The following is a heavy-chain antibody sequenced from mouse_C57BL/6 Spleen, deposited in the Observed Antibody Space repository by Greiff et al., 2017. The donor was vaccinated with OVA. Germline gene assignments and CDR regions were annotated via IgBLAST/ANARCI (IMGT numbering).Heavy chain of an antibody. CDR1: GYTFTDYY. CDR3: ARDWDYGSSPYYFDY. D-gene: IGHD1-1*01. Sequence: VQLQQSGPELVKPGASVKISCKASGYTFTDYYMNWVKQSHGKSLEWIGDINPNNGGTSYNQKFKGKATLTVDKSSSTAYMELRSLTSEDSAVYYCARDWDYGSSPYYFDYWGQGTTLTVSS. V-gene: IGHV1-26*01. CDR2: INPNNGGT. J-gene: IGHJ2*01.